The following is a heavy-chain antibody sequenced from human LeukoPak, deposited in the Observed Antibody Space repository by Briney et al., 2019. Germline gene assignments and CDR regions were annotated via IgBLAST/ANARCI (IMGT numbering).Heavy chain of an antibody. V-gene: IGHV1-46*01. J-gene: IGHJ4*02. D-gene: IGHD1-14*01. CDR2: INPSGGST. CDR1: GYTFTSYY. Sequence: ASVKVSCKASGYTFTSYYMHWVRQAPGQGLGWMGIINPSGGSTSYAQKFQGRVTMTRDTSTSTVYMELSSLRSEDTAVCYCARDRRSMSNHHPLYYFDYWGQGTLVTVSS. CDR3: ARDRRSMSNHHPLYYFDY.